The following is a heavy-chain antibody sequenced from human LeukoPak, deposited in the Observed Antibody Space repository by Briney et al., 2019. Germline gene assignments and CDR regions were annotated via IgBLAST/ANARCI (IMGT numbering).Heavy chain of an antibody. V-gene: IGHV4-61*02. J-gene: IGHJ4*02. Sequence: PSETLSLTCTVSGGSISSGSYYWSWIRQPAGKGLEWIGRIYTSGSTNYNPSLKSRVTISVDTSKNQFSLKLSSVTAADTAVYYCARLTMVAYFDYWGQGTLVTASS. CDR1: GGSISSGSYY. D-gene: IGHD4/OR15-4a*01. CDR2: IYTSGST. CDR3: ARLTMVAYFDY.